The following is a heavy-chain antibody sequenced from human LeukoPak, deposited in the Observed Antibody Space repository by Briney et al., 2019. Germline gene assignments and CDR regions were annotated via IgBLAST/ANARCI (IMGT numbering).Heavy chain of an antibody. CDR3: ARDQGLASAYYDILTGPNWFDP. V-gene: IGHV3-7*03. CDR1: GFSFSGYW. J-gene: IGHJ5*02. D-gene: IGHD3-9*01. CDR2: IKQDGSEK. Sequence: PGGSLRLSCAASGFSFSGYWMSWVRQAPGKGLEWVANIKQDGSEKYYVDSVKGRFTISRDNAKNSLYLQMNSLRAEDTAVYYCARDQGLASAYYDILTGPNWFDPWGQGTLVTVSS.